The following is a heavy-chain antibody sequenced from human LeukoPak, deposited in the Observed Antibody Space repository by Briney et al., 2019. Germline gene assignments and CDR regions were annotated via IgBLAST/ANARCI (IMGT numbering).Heavy chain of an antibody. Sequence: PGGSLRLSCAASGFTFSSYSMNWVRQAPGKGLEWVSYISSSSSTIYYADSVKGRFTISRDNAKNSLYLQMNSLRAEDTAVYYCARPQYDSHDYGDLWYFDYWGQGTLVTVSS. D-gene: IGHD4-17*01. CDR1: GFTFSSYS. J-gene: IGHJ4*02. CDR3: ARPQYDSHDYGDLWYFDY. V-gene: IGHV3-48*04. CDR2: ISSSSSTI.